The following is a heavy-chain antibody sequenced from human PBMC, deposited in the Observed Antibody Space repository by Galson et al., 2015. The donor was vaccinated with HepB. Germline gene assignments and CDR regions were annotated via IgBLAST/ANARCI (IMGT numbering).Heavy chain of an antibody. CDR2: IWYDGSNK. D-gene: IGHD5-18*01. CDR3: ARGAGYSHGYGFVDYYYYMDV. V-gene: IGHV3-33*01. CDR1: GFTFKNFG. J-gene: IGHJ6*03. Sequence: SLRLSCAASGFTFKNFGVHWARQAPGKGLEWVAVIWYDGSNKYYADPVKGRFTISRDNSKNTVYLQMNSLRAEDTAVYFCARGAGYSHGYGFVDYYYYMDVWGKGTTVTVSS.